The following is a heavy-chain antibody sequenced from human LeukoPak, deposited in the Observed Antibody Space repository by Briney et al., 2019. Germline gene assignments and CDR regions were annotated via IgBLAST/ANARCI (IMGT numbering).Heavy chain of an antibody. CDR3: ARSDTSGWSYYLDY. Sequence: PSETLSLTCTVSGGSMRSYNWDWIRQPPGKGLEWIGYVSYGGFTNYNHALRSRVTMSVDTSKNQFSLKLTSVTAADTAVYYCARSDTSGWSYYLDYWGQGALVTVSS. V-gene: IGHV4-59*08. CDR1: GGSMRSYN. D-gene: IGHD6-19*01. J-gene: IGHJ4*02. CDR2: VSYGGFT.